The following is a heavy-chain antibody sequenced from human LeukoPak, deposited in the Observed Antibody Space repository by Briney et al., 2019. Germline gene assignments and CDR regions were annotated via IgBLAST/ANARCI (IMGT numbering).Heavy chain of an antibody. J-gene: IGHJ4*02. CDR3: ARVSRVGSDRISSSWYGGTWYYFDY. CDR2: IYYSGST. D-gene: IGHD6-13*01. CDR1: GGSISSSSYY. Sequence: PSETLSLTCTVSGGSISSSSYYWGWIRQPPGKGLEWIGSIYYSGSTYYNPSLKSRVTISVDTSKNQFSLKLSSVTAADTAVYYCARVSRVGSDRISSSWYGGTWYYFDYWGQGTLVTVSS. V-gene: IGHV4-39*07.